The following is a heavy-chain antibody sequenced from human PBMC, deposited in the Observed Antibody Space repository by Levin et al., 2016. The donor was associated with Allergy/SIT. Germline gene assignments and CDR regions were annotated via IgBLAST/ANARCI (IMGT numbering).Heavy chain of an antibody. V-gene: IGHV1-69*02. CDR2: IIPILGIA. Sequence: SVKVSCKASGGTFSSYTISWVRQAPGQGLEWMGRIIPILGIANYAQKFQGRVTITADKSTSTAYMELSSLRSEDTAVYYCAGGARDSYGYNDAFDIWGQGTMVTVSS. J-gene: IGHJ3*02. CDR1: GGTFSSYT. CDR3: AGGARDSYGYNDAFDI. D-gene: IGHD5-18*01.